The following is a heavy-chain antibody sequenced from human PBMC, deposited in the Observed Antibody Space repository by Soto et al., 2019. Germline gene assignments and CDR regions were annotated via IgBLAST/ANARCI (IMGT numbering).Heavy chain of an antibody. CDR3: ARGSYSSGWHIQY. J-gene: IGHJ4*02. CDR2: MSPNSGNT. Sequence: QVQLVQSGAEVKKPGASVKVSCKASGYTFTSYDINWVRQATVQGLEWIVWMSPNSGNTGYAQKFQGRVTMTRNTSISTAYMELSSLRSEDTVVYYCARGSYSSGWHIQYWGQGTLVTVSS. CDR1: GYTFTSYD. V-gene: IGHV1-8*01. D-gene: IGHD6-19*01.